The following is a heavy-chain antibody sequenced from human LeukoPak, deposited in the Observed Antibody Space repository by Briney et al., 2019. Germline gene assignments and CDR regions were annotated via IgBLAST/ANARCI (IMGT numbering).Heavy chain of an antibody. CDR2: VSFEGSNK. CDR3: AKAMVRGVIIMYSDY. D-gene: IGHD3-10*01. Sequence: GGSLRLSCAASGFTFSRYGMHWVRQAPGKGLEWVAVVSFEGSNKYYADSVKGRFTISRDNSKNTLYLQMNSLRAEDTAVYYCAKAMVRGVIIMYSDYWGQGTLVTVSS. CDR1: GFTFSRYG. J-gene: IGHJ4*02. V-gene: IGHV3-30*18.